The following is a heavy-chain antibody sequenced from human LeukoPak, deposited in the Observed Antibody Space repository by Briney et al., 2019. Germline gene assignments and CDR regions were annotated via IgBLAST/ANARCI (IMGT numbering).Heavy chain of an antibody. V-gene: IGHV3-7*01. CDR3: ARDTSGYSTIWYPDYYNGMDV. CDR1: GFTFSTYW. CDR2: IKQDGSEK. D-gene: IGHD6-13*01. Sequence: GGSLRLSCVGSGFTFSTYWMSWVRQAPGKGLEWVANIKQDGSEKHYVDSVNGRFTIFRDNAKKSLYLQMNSLRAEDTAVYYCARDTSGYSTIWYPDYYNGMDVWGQGTTVTVSS. J-gene: IGHJ6*02.